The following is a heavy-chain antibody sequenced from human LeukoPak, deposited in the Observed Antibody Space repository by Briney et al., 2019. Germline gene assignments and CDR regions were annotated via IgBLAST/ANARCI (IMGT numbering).Heavy chain of an antibody. CDR1: GFTFSSYA. CDR2: ISGSGGST. V-gene: IGHV3-23*01. Sequence: PGGSLRLSCAASGFTFSSYAMSWVRQAPGKGLEWVSAISGSGGSTYYADSVKGRFTISRDNSKNMLYLQMNSLRAEDTAVYYCATNLDYGGNSKNFDYWGQGTLVTVSS. J-gene: IGHJ4*02. D-gene: IGHD4-23*01. CDR3: ATNLDYGGNSKNFDY.